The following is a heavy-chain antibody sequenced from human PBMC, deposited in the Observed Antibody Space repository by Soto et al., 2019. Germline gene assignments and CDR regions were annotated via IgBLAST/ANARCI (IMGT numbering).Heavy chain of an antibody. D-gene: IGHD6-25*01. Sequence: PGGSLRLSCAASGFTFSNYWMHWVRQAPGKGLVWVSRINSDGSSTNYADSVKGRFTISRDNAKNTLYLQMNSLRAEDTAVYYCASSRLRTPPYWGQGTLVTVSS. CDR2: INSDGSST. J-gene: IGHJ4*02. CDR1: GFTFSNYW. V-gene: IGHV3-74*01. CDR3: ASSRLRTPPY.